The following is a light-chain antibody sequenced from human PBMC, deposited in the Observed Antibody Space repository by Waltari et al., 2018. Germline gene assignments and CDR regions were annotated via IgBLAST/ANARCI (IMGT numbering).Light chain of an antibody. CDR3: QAWDSSTVV. J-gene: IGLJ2*01. Sequence: SYELTQPPSVSVSPGQTASITCSGDKLGDKYACWYQQKPGPSPVLVIYQDSKRPSGIPARFSGSNSGNTATLTISGTQAMDEADYYCQAWDSSTVVFGGGTKLTVL. CDR1: KLGDKY. CDR2: QDS. V-gene: IGLV3-1*01.